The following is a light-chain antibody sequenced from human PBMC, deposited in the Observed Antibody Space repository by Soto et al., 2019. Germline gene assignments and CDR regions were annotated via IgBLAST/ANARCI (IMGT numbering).Light chain of an antibody. Sequence: EIVLTQSPATLSLSPGERATLSCRASQSVSNYLAWYQQKPGQAPRLLIYDASNRSTGIPTRFSGSGSGTAFTLTISSLEPADFAIYYCQQRSNWPPVTFGGRTKVEIK. CDR3: QQRSNWPPVT. V-gene: IGKV3-11*01. CDR2: DAS. J-gene: IGKJ4*01. CDR1: QSVSNY.